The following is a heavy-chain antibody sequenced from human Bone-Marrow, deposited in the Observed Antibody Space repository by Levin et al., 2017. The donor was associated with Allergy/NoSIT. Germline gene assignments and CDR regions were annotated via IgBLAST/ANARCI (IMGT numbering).Heavy chain of an antibody. CDR3: ARLGYCSGGSCYSGFVYY. D-gene: IGHD2-15*01. CDR2: IIPIFGTA. V-gene: IGHV1-69*13. J-gene: IGHJ4*02. Sequence: SVKVSCKASGGTFSSYAISWVRQAPGQGLEWMGGIIPIFGTANYAQKFQGRVTITADESTSTAYMELSSLRSEDTAVYYCARLGYCSGGSCYSGFVYYWGQGTLVTVSS. CDR1: GGTFSSYA.